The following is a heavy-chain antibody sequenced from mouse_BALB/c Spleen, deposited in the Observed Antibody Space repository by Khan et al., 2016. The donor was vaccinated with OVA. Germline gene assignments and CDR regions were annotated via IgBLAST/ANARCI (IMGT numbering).Heavy chain of an antibody. V-gene: IGHV2-6-1*01. CDR2: IWRDGST. Sequence: QVQLKESGPGLAAPSQSLSITCTISGFSLTNYGVHWVRQPPGKGLEWLVVIWRDGSTTYNSALKSRMTITKDNSQSQVFLKMNSLQTDDTAIDFCARQPYYYNNMMDYGGQGTSVTVSS. J-gene: IGHJ4*01. CDR1: GFSLTNYG. D-gene: IGHD2-10*01. CDR3: ARQPYYYNNMMDY.